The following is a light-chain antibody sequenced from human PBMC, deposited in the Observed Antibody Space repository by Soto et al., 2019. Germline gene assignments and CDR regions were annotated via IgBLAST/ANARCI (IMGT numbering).Light chain of an antibody. CDR2: EVS. CDR3: SSYTSSSTVV. Sequence: QSALTQPPSASGSPGQSVAISCTGTSSDVGGYNYVSWYQQHPGKAPKLMIYEVSNRPSGVSNRFSGSKSGNTASLTISGLQAEDEADYYCSSYTSSSTVVFGGGTKSPS. J-gene: IGLJ2*01. V-gene: IGLV2-14*01. CDR1: SSDVGGYNY.